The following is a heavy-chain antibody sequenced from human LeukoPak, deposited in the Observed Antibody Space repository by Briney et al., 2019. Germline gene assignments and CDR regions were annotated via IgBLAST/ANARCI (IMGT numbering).Heavy chain of an antibody. CDR1: GFTFNNYA. Sequence: GGSLRLSCAVSGFTFNNYAMSWVRQAPGKGLEWVSGISGSGGSTYYADSVKGRFTISRDNSKNTLYLQMDSLRAEDTAVYYCAKRSSIAFFDYWGQGTLVTVSS. CDR2: ISGSGGST. J-gene: IGHJ4*02. CDR3: AKRSSIAFFDY. D-gene: IGHD6-6*01. V-gene: IGHV3-23*01.